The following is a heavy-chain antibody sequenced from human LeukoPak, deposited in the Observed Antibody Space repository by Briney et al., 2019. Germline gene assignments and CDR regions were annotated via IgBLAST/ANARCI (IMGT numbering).Heavy chain of an antibody. CDR1: GGSLSSYF. CDR2: IYSSGGT. Sequence: SETLSLTCTVSGGSLSSYFWSWIRQPAGKALEWIGRIYSSGGTDYNTPPKSRVTMSVDTSKNQFSLKLSAVTAADTAVYYCARVKGYDSSGFDYWGQGTLVTVSS. CDR3: ARVKGYDSSGFDY. V-gene: IGHV4-4*07. D-gene: IGHD3-22*01. J-gene: IGHJ4*02.